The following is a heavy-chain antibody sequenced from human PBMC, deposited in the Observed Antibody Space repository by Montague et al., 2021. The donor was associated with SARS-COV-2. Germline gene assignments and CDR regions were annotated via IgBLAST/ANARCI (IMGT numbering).Heavy chain of an antibody. Sequence: SLRLSCASSGFIFSRNWMSWVRQVPGRGLEWVANLNQDGSVRQYADSVKGRFSISRDNARDSVFLEMNSLRVEDTALYYCSSGDYFDDWGQGTLVTVSS. D-gene: IGHD3-3*01. J-gene: IGHJ4*02. CDR3: SSGDYFDD. CDR2: LNQDGSVR. CDR1: GFIFSRNW. V-gene: IGHV3-7*01.